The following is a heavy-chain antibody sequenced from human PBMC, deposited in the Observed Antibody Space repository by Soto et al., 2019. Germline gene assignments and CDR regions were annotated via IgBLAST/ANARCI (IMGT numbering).Heavy chain of an antibody. CDR1: GFTFSSYG. V-gene: IGHV3-33*01. CDR3: ARNYYGSGSYYPIDY. CDR2: IWYDGSNK. J-gene: IGHJ4*02. Sequence: GGSLRLSCAASGFTFSSYGMHWVRQAPGKGLEWVAVIWYDGSNKYYADSVKGRFTISRDNSKNTLYLQMNSLRAEDTAVYYCARNYYGSGSYYPIDYWGQGTLVTVSS. D-gene: IGHD3-10*01.